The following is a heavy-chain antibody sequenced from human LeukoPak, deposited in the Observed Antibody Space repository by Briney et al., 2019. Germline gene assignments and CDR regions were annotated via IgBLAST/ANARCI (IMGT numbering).Heavy chain of an antibody. Sequence: SETLSLTCAVYGGSFSGYYWSWIRQPPGKGLEWIGEINHSGSTNYNPSLKSRVTISVDTSKNQFPLKLSSVTAADTAVYYCARQGWELLLYYYYYMDVWGKGTTVTISS. CDR3: ARQGWELLLYYYYYMDV. V-gene: IGHV4-34*01. D-gene: IGHD1-26*01. J-gene: IGHJ6*03. CDR2: INHSGST. CDR1: GGSFSGYY.